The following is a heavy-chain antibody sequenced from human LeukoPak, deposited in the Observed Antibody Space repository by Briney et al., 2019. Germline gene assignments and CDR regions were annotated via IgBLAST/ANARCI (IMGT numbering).Heavy chain of an antibody. CDR3: AKSQYTGNYHFDN. J-gene: IGHJ4*02. CDR2: INTGGVNT. V-gene: IGHV3-23*01. D-gene: IGHD1-1*01. Sequence: GGSLRLSCAASGFTFSSYAMSWVRQVPGKGLERVSGINTGGVNTHYADSVKGRFSISRDNSKSTLFLQMSDLRAEDTAIYYCAKSQYTGNYHFDNWGQGTLVTVSS. CDR1: GFTFSSYA.